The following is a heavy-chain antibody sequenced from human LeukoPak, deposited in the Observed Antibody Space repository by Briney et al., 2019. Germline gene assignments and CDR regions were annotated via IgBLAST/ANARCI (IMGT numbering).Heavy chain of an antibody. J-gene: IGHJ6*02. CDR1: GFTFSSYW. CDR3: AKGVGYGGYPYYYYYGMDV. D-gene: IGHD5-12*01. V-gene: IGHV3-7*03. Sequence: GGSLRLSCAASGFTFSSYWMSWVRQAPGKGLEWVTNIKQDGSEKYYVDSVKGRFTISRDNSKNTLYLQMNSLRAEDTAVYYCAKGVGYGGYPYYYYYGMDVWGQGTTVTVSS. CDR2: IKQDGSEK.